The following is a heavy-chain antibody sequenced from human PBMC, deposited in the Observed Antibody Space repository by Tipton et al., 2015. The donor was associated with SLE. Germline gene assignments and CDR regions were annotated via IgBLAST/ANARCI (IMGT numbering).Heavy chain of an antibody. CDR1: GYSISSGYY. CDR3: ARHESGTDYGDYLDY. V-gene: IGHV4-38-2*01. J-gene: IGHJ4*02. D-gene: IGHD4-17*01. Sequence: TLSLTCAVSGYSISSGYYWGWIRQPPGKGLEWIGHIYTSGSTNYNPSLKSRVTISVDTSKNQFSLKLSSVTAADTAVYYCARHESGTDYGDYLDYWGQGTLVTVSS. CDR2: IYTSGST.